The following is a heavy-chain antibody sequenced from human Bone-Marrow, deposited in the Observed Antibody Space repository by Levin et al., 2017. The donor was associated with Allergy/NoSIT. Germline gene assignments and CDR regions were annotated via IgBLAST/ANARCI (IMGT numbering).Heavy chain of an antibody. V-gene: IGHV3-33*01. CDR1: GFTFSSYG. Sequence: LSLTCAASGFTFSSYGMHWVRQAPGKGLEWVAVIWYDGSNKYYADSVKGRFTISRDNSKNTLYLQMNSLRAEDTAVYYCARGDPYIAVAGTEYYYYYGMDVWGQGTTVTVSS. J-gene: IGHJ6*02. CDR3: ARGDPYIAVAGTEYYYYYGMDV. CDR2: IWYDGSNK. D-gene: IGHD6-19*01.